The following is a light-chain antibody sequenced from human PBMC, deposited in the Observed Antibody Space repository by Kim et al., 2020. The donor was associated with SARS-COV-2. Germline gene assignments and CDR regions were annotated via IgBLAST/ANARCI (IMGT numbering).Light chain of an antibody. J-gene: IGKJ1*01. V-gene: IGKV1-27*01. Sequence: AYVGDRVTITCRTSQDIANYLAWYQQKPGKVPKVLIYAASTLRTGVPSRFSGSGSGTEFTLTIGSLQTEDVATYYCQKYNSDPWTFGPGTKVDIK. CDR2: AAS. CDR3: QKYNSDPWT. CDR1: QDIANY.